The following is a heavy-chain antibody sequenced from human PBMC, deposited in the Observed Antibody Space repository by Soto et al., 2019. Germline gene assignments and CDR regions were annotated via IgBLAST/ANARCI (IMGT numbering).Heavy chain of an antibody. D-gene: IGHD6-13*01. Sequence: SETLSLTCTVSGGSISSYYWSWIRQPPGKGLEWIGYIYYRGSTNYNPSLKSRVTISAATSKNQFSLKLSSVTAADTAVYYCARLGDTSGGQLVAYWGQGTLVTVSS. J-gene: IGHJ4*02. CDR1: GGSISSYY. CDR3: ARLGDTSGGQLVAY. CDR2: IYYRGST. V-gene: IGHV4-59*08.